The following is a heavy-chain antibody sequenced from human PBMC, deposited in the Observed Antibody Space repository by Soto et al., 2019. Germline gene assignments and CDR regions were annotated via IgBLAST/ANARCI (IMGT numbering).Heavy chain of an antibody. CDR2: IYWDDDK. CDR3: AHRPYQYSSSSYNWFDP. J-gene: IGHJ5*02. CDR1: GFSLSTSGVG. Sequence: QITLKESGPTLVKPTQTLTLTCTFSGFSLSTSGVGVGWIRQPPGKALEWLALIYWDDDKRYSPSLKSRLTITKDTSKNQVVLTMTNMDPVDTATYYCAHRPYQYSSSSYNWFDPWGQGTLVTVSS. V-gene: IGHV2-5*02. D-gene: IGHD6-6*01.